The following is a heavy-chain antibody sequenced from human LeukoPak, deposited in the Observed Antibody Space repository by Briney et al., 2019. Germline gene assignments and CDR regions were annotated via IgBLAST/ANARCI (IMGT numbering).Heavy chain of an antibody. J-gene: IGHJ4*02. CDR1: GFTFSSYG. V-gene: IGHV3-33*01. CDR2: IWYDGSNK. CDR3: ASDQSIGTDLRYFFDY. Sequence: GGSLRLSCAASGFTFSSYGMHWVRQAPGKGLEWVAVIWYDGSNKYYADSVKGRFTISRDNSKNTLYLQMNSLRAEDTAVYYCASDQSIGTDLRYFFDYWGQGTLVTVSS. D-gene: IGHD3-9*01.